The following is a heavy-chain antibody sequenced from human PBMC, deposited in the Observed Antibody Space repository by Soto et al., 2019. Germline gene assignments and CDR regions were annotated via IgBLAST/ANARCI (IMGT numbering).Heavy chain of an antibody. CDR2: ISVGDGPT. J-gene: IGHJ4*02. CDR3: VLGISYYWEY. V-gene: IGHV3-23*01. CDR1: GFIFSNYA. D-gene: IGHD3-3*02. Sequence: EVQLLDSGGGLVQPGESLTLACAASGFIFSNYAMSWLRQAPGKGLEWVSAISVGDGPTYYADSVKGRFTISRDSSRNTLYLQMNSLRAEDTAVYYCVLGISYYWEYWGQGNLVNVS.